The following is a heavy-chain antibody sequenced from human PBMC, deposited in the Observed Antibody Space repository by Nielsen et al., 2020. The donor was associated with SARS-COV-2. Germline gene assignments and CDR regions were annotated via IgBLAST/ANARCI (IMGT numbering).Heavy chain of an antibody. V-gene: IGHV3-7*03. Sequence: GGSLRLSCSASGFILSSYWMSWVRQAPGKGLEWVATINAGGSQKFHVDSVRGRFTISRDVTENSLYLQMNSLRAEDTALYYCAKLHSGYDYVDYWGQGTLVTVSS. D-gene: IGHD5-12*01. CDR3: AKLHSGYDYVDY. CDR2: INAGGSQK. J-gene: IGHJ4*02. CDR1: GFILSSYW.